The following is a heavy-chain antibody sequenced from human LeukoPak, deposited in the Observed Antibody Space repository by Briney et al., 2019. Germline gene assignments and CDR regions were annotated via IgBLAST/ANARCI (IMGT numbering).Heavy chain of an antibody. CDR3: AMDTAMVIYYYYYGMDV. V-gene: IGHV1-69*04. D-gene: IGHD5-18*01. CDR1: GGTFGSYA. CDR2: IIPILGIA. J-gene: IGHJ6*02. Sequence: SVKVSCKASGGTFGSYAISWVRQAPGQGLEWMGRIIPILGIANYAQKFQGRVTITADKSTSTAYMELSSLRSEDTAVYYCAMDTAMVIYYYYYGMDVWGQGTTVTVSS.